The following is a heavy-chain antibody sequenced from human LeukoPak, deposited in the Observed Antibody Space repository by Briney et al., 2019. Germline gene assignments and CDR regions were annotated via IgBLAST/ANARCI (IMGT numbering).Heavy chain of an antibody. CDR1: GGSISSGGYY. V-gene: IGHV4-30-2*01. D-gene: IGHD6-13*01. Sequence: SQTLSLTSTVSGGSISSGGYYWSWIRQPPGKGLEWIGEINHSGSTNYNPSLKSRVTISVDTSKNQFSLKLSSVTAADTAVYYCIGGSSSWYGRIDYWGQGTLVTVSS. CDR2: INHSGST. J-gene: IGHJ4*02. CDR3: IGGSSSWYGRIDY.